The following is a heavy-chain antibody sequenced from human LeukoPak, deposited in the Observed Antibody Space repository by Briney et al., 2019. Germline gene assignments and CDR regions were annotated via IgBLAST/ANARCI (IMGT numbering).Heavy chain of an antibody. Sequence: SETLSLTCTVSGGSLSSYYWSWIRQPAGKGLEWIGRISTSGTTNYNPSLKSRVTMSVDTSKNQFSLRLSSVTAADTAVYYRAKEGRGSTPGYWGQGILVTVSS. J-gene: IGHJ4*02. CDR1: GGSLSSYY. D-gene: IGHD2-15*01. CDR2: ISTSGTT. V-gene: IGHV4-4*07. CDR3: AKEGRGSTPGY.